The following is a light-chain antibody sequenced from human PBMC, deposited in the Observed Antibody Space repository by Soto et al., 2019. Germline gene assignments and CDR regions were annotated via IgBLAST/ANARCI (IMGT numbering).Light chain of an antibody. J-gene: IGKJ2*01. CDR3: QHRTNWPRT. V-gene: IGKV3-11*01. CDR2: DAS. Sequence: EIVLTQSPATLSLSPGERATRSCRASQTVGTFLAWYQQKPGQAPRLVIYDASKRATGIPARFSGSGSGTDFALTISSIEPEDFSVYYCQHRTNWPRTFGQGTKLDSK. CDR1: QTVGTF.